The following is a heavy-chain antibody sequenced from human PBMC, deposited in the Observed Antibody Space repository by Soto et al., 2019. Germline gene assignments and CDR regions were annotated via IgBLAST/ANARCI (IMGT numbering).Heavy chain of an antibody. CDR3: AKGEVRGIIPSYFDY. J-gene: IGHJ4*02. D-gene: IGHD3-10*01. Sequence: QVQLVESGGGVVQPGRSLRLSCAGSGFTFRWFGMNWVRQAPGKGLEWVARISNDGSNEHYVDSVKGRFTISRDNSKNTLYLQMDSLRAEDTAVYYCAKGEVRGIIPSYFDYWGLGTLVTVSS. CDR1: GFTFRWFG. V-gene: IGHV3-30*18. CDR2: ISNDGSNE.